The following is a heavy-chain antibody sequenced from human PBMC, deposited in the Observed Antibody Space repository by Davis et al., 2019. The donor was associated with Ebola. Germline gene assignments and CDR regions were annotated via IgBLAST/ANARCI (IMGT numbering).Heavy chain of an antibody. CDR1: GYTFKTNG. D-gene: IGHD3-10*01. J-gene: IGHJ4*02. CDR3: ARHRGANYYGSGSLPPDY. Sequence: ASVKVSCKTSGYTFKTNGVSWVRLTPGQGLEWLGWISASDDFADYAQKFQGRVTMTTDIYTSTAYMELRSLRSDDTALYYCARHRGANYYGSGSLPPDYWGQGTLVTVSS. V-gene: IGHV1-18*01. CDR2: ISASDDFA.